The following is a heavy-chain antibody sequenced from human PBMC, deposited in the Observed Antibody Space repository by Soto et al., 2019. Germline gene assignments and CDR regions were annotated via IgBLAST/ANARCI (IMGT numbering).Heavy chain of an antibody. V-gene: IGHV3-23*01. J-gene: IGHJ4*01. CDR1: GFTFSSYA. CDR2: ISGSGGST. CDR3: EAAPRPEFDY. Sequence: HPGGSLRLSCAASGFTFSSYAMSWVRQAPGKGLEWVSAISGSGGSTYYADSVKGRFTISRDNSKNTLYLQMTSLTAEDTAVYYCEAAPRPEFDYWGQGTLVTVSS.